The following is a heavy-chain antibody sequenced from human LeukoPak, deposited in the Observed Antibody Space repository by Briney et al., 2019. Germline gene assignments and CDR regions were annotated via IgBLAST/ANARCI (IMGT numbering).Heavy chain of an antibody. V-gene: IGHV3-30*02. CDR3: AKDPVGSYSSSWDNYYYYMDV. CDR2: IWYDGSNK. CDR1: GFTFSSYG. D-gene: IGHD6-13*01. J-gene: IGHJ6*03. Sequence: GGSLRLSCAASGFTFSSYGMHWVRQAPGKGLEWVAVIWYDGSNKYYADSVKGRFTISRDNSKNTLYLQMNSLRAEDTAVYYCAKDPVGSYSSSWDNYYYYMDVWGKGTTVTVSS.